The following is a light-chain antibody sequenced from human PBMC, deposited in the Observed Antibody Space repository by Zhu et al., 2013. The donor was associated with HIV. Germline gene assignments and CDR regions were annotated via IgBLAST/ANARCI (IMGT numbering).Light chain of an antibody. Sequence: EIVLTQSPGTLSLSPGERATLSCRASQSVSSSYLAWYQHKRGQSPRLLFSGASTRATGVPPRFSGSGSATEFTLTISGLQSDDFAVYYCQHYNNWPPWTFGQGTTVEMK. CDR1: QSVSSSY. V-gene: IGKV3-15*01. J-gene: IGKJ1*01. CDR2: GAS. CDR3: QHYNNWPPWT.